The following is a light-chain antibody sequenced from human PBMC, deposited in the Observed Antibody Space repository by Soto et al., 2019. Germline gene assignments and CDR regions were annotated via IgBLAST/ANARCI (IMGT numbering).Light chain of an antibody. CDR1: SSDIGVYNY. V-gene: IGLV2-14*01. Sequence: QSVLTQPASVSGSPGQSITISCTGTSSDIGVYNYVSWYQQHPGKAPKLVICEVSNRPSGVSSRFSGSKSGNTASLTISGLRAEDEADYYCGSWDSSLSAYVFATGTKVTVL. CDR2: EVS. J-gene: IGLJ1*01. CDR3: GSWDSSLSAYV.